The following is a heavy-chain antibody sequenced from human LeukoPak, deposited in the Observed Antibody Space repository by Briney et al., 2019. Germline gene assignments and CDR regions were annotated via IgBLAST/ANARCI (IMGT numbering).Heavy chain of an antibody. J-gene: IGHJ1*01. Sequence: KPSETLSLTCTVSGGSISSYYWSWIRQPPGKGLEWIGYIYYSGSTNYNPSLKSRVTISVDTSKNQFSLKLSSVTAADTAVYYCARLEPPLQYFQHWGQGTLVTVSS. D-gene: IGHD1-14*01. V-gene: IGHV4-59*08. CDR2: IYYSGST. CDR3: ARLEPPLQYFQH. CDR1: GGSISSYY.